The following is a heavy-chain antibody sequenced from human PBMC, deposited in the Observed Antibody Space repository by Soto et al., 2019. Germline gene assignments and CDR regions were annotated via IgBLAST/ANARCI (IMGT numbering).Heavy chain of an antibody. CDR3: ARYSGNYQDAFDI. V-gene: IGHV1-3*01. D-gene: IGHD1-26*01. CDR1: GFTFTLYS. Sequence: QVQLVQSGAEVKKPGASVKVSCRASGFTFTLYSMHWVRQAPGQRLEWMGWSNGGSGKTKYSQKFQGRVTIARDTSASTAYMEVSSLRSEDTAVYYCARYSGNYQDAFDIWGQGTMVTVSS. J-gene: IGHJ3*02. CDR2: SNGGSGKT.